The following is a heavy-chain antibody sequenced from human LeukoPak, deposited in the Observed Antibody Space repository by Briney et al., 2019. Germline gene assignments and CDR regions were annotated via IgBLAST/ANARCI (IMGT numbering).Heavy chain of an antibody. V-gene: IGHV3-21*01. Sequence: PGGSLRLSCAASGFTFSSYSMNWVRQAPGKGLEWVSSISSSSSYIYYADSVKGRFTISRDNSKNTLYLQMNSLRAEDTAVYYCARDSPRNGMDVWGQGTTVTVSS. CDR3: ARDSPRNGMDV. J-gene: IGHJ6*02. CDR1: GFTFSSYS. CDR2: ISSSSSYI.